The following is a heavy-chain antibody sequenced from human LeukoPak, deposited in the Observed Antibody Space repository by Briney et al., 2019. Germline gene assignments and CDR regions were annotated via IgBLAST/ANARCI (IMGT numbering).Heavy chain of an antibody. J-gene: IGHJ3*02. Sequence: RGSLRLSFSASGYTVRSNYMSWVRQAPGKGLEWVSLIYSGGSTYYADSVKGRFTISRDNSKNTLYLQMNSLRAEDTAVYYCARVGVVVTAMRGAFDIWGQGTMVTVSS. CDR3: ARVGVVVTAMRGAFDI. D-gene: IGHD2-21*02. CDR1: GYTVRSNY. V-gene: IGHV3-66*01. CDR2: IYSGGST.